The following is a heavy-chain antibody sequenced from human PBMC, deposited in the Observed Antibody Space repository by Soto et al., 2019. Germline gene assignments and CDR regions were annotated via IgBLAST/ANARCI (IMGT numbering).Heavy chain of an antibody. Sequence: PGESLKISCKGSGYRFTSYWIGWVRQMPGKGLEWMGIIYPGDSDTRYSPSFQGQVTISADKSISTAYLQWSSLKASDTAIYYCASAHREWELRPFDYWGQGTLVTVSS. CDR1: GYRFTSYW. J-gene: IGHJ4*02. CDR2: IYPGDSDT. V-gene: IGHV5-51*01. CDR3: ASAHREWELRPFDY. D-gene: IGHD1-26*01.